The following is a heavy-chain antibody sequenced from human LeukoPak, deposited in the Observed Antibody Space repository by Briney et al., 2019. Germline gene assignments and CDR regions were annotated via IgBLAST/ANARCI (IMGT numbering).Heavy chain of an antibody. CDR1: GGSISSGGYY. J-gene: IGHJ6*02. V-gene: IGHV4-31*03. Sequence: SETLSLTCTVSGGSISSGGYYWSWIRQHPGKGLEWIGYIYYSGSTYYNPSLKSRVTISVDTSKNQFSLKLSSVTAAGTAVYYCARARPSYYGMDVWGQGTTVTVSS. CDR3: ARARPSYYGMDV. CDR2: IYYSGST.